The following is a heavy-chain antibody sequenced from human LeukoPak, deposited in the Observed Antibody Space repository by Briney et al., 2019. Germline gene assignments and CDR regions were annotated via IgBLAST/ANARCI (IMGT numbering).Heavy chain of an antibody. CDR3: ARAPHPFRGVIY. D-gene: IGHD3-16*01. CDR1: GPPFWSYW. Sequence: GFLRIFRAASGPPFWSYWMSWGRQAPGEGVEWVANIKQDGSEKYYVDSVKGRFTISRDNAKNSLYLQMNSLRAEDTAVYYCARAPHPFRGVIYWGQGTLVTVSS. J-gene: IGHJ4*02. CDR2: IKQDGSEK. V-gene: IGHV3-7*01.